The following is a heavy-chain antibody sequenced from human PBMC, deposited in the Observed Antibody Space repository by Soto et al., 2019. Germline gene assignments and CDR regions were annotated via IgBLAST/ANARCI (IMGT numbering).Heavy chain of an antibody. CDR1: GGSVSSTSYY. D-gene: IGHD6-19*01. Sequence: SETLSLTCTVSGGSVSSTSYYWTWIRQPPGKGLEWIGYIHYSGSTNYNPSLKSRVAMSVDTSKNHFSLRAEDTAVYYCARDPGSSHFDYWGQGALVTVSS. CDR2: IHYSGST. CDR3: ARDPGSSHFDY. V-gene: IGHV4-61*01. J-gene: IGHJ4*02.